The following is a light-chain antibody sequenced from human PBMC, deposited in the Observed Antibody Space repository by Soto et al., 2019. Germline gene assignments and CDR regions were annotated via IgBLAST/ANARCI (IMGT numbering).Light chain of an antibody. CDR3: SSYTRSSNPFV. CDR2: DVS. CDR1: SSDVGGYNY. J-gene: IGLJ1*01. V-gene: IGLV2-14*01. Sequence: QSVLTQPASVSGSPGQSITISCTGTSSDVGGYNYVSWYQQHPGKAPKLMIYDVSNRPSGVSNRFSGSKSGNTASLTISGLQAEDEADYYCSSYTRSSNPFVFGTGTRSPT.